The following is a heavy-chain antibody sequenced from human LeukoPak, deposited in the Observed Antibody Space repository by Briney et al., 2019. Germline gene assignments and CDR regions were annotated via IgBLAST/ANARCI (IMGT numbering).Heavy chain of an antibody. CDR3: ARGRSIVGAINGFWDY. CDR2: ISSSGSTI. V-gene: IGHV3-48*04. CDR1: GFTFSSYS. Sequence: GGSLRLSCAASGFTFSSYSMNWVRQAPGKGLEWVSYISSSGSTIYYADSVKGRFTISRDNAKNSLYLQMNSLRAEDTAVYYCARGRSIVGAINGFWDYWGQGTLVTVSS. D-gene: IGHD1-26*01. J-gene: IGHJ4*02.